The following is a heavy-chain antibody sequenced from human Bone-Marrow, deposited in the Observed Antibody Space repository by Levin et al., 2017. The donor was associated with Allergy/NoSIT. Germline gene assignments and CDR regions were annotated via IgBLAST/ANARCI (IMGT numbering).Heavy chain of an antibody. V-gene: IGHV3-74*01. J-gene: IGHJ5*02. D-gene: IGHD2-2*01. CDR1: GFSFSSYA. Sequence: HPGGSLRLSCAASGFSFSSYAMYWVRQAPGKGLVWVSRISDDVKTTTYADSVKGRFTISRDNAKNTVHLQMSSLRPEDTAVYFCARGNPGGYFDPWGQGTLVTVSS. CDR3: ARGNPGGYFDP. CDR2: ISDDVKTT.